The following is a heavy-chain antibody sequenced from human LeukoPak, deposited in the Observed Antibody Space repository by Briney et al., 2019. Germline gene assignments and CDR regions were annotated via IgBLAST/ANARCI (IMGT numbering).Heavy chain of an antibody. D-gene: IGHD4-17*01. J-gene: IGHJ4*02. CDR2: GHYSGST. CDR1: GASVSSYC. CDR3: ARAQRGSYGDQYGDHSDF. V-gene: IGHV4-59*02. Sequence: SETLSPACTVSGASVSSYCWTWIRQPPGKGLEWIGFGHYSGSTNYNPSLRSRVTVSVDTSGNQFSLRLTSVTAADTAVYYCARAQRGSYGDQYGDHSDFRGQRTLVTVSS.